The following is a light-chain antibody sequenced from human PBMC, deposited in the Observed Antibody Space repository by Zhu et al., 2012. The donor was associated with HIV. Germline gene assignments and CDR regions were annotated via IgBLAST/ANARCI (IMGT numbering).Light chain of an antibody. CDR3: QQRSSWPLT. V-gene: IGKV3D-20*02. CDR1: QSVSSNY. CDR2: GAS. J-gene: IGKJ4*01. Sequence: EVVLTQSPDTLSLSPGDRATLACRASQSVSSNYLIWYQQKPGQAPRPLIYGASDRASGVPDRFSGSGSGTDFTLTISSLEPEDFALYYCQQRSSWPLTFGGGTKVEIK.